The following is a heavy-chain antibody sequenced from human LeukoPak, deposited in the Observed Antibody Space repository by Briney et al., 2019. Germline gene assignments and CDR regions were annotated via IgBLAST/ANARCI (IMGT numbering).Heavy chain of an antibody. CDR3: ARAYSGSYLDY. Sequence: SETLSLTCTVSGGSISSSSYYWGWIRQPPGKGLEWTGSIYYSGSTYYNPSLKSRVTISVDTSKNQFSLKLSSVTAADTAVYYCARAYSGSYLDYWGQGTLVTVSS. CDR2: IYYSGST. J-gene: IGHJ4*02. D-gene: IGHD1-26*01. V-gene: IGHV4-39*01. CDR1: GGSISSSSYY.